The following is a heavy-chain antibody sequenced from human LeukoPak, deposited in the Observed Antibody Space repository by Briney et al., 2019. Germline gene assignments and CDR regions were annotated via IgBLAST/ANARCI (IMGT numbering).Heavy chain of an antibody. CDR1: GYTLTELS. CDR2: FDPEDGET. V-gene: IGHV1-24*01. J-gene: IGHJ3*02. D-gene: IGHD3-9*01. Sequence: ASGKVSCKVSGYTLTELSMHWVRQAPGEGLEWMGGFDPEDGETIYAQKFQGRVTMTEDTSTDTAYMELSSLRSEDTAVYYCATIGRYFDWLLLDAFDIWGQGTMVTVSS. CDR3: ATIGRYFDWLLLDAFDI.